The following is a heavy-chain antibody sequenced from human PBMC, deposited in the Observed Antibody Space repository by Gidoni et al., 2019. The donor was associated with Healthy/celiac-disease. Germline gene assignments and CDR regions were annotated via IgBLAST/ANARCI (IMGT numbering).Heavy chain of an antibody. CDR3: AREWELDWYFDL. CDR1: GFTFRSYS. Sequence: EVQLVESGGGLVKPGGSLSLSCAASGFTFRSYSMNWVRQAPGKGLEWVSSISSSSSYIYYADSVKGRFTISRDNAKNSLYLQMNSLRAEDTAVYYCAREWELDWYFDLWGRGTLVTVSS. V-gene: IGHV3-21*01. J-gene: IGHJ2*01. D-gene: IGHD1-26*01. CDR2: ISSSSSYI.